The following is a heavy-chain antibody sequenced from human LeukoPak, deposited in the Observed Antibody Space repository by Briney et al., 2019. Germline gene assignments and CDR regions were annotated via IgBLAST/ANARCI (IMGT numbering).Heavy chain of an antibody. J-gene: IGHJ4*02. Sequence: VASVKVSCKASGYTSTNYDFNWMRQATGQGLEWMGWMNPNSGSTGYAQKFQGRVTRTRDTSISTAYMELSSLTSEDTAVYYCARCSYSSGWYQKGCDYWGQGTLVTVSS. CDR3: ARCSYSSGWYQKGCDY. D-gene: IGHD6-19*01. CDR2: MNPNSGST. CDR1: GYTSTNYD. V-gene: IGHV1-8*01.